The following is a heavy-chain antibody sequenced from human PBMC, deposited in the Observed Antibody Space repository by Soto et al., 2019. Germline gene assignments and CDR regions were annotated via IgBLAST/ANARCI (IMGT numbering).Heavy chain of an antibody. CDR1: GGSISSSSYY. CDR3: ARRPKGTTAGSWFPGWVYYGMDV. J-gene: IGHJ6*02. D-gene: IGHD6-13*01. V-gene: IGHV4-39*01. Sequence: PSETLSLTCTVPGGSISSSSYYWGWIRQPPGKGLEWIGSIYYSGTTYYNPSLKSRVTISVDTSKNQFSLKLSSLTAADTAVYYCARRPKGTTAGSWFPGWVYYGMDVWGQGTTVTVSS. CDR2: IYYSGTT.